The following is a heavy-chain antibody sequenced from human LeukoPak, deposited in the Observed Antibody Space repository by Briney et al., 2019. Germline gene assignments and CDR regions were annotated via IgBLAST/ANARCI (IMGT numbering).Heavy chain of an antibody. V-gene: IGHV4-39*01. CDR1: VGSICMSPSY. J-gene: IGHJ4*02. CDR2: MHYSGTT. CDR3: SRNDRGRPADY. D-gene: IGHD1-26*01. Sequence: PSETLSLSCNVSVGSICMSPSYWGWIRQPPGKGLEWIGSMHYSGTTYNNPSLRARVPISEDTSKNQFSLRRISVTAADTAVYYRSRNDRGRPADYWGQGTLVTVSS.